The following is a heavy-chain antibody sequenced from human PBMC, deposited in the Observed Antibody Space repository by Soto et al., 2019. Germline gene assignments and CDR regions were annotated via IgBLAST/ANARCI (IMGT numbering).Heavy chain of an antibody. D-gene: IGHD2-2*01. J-gene: IGHJ4*02. V-gene: IGHV1-2*02. CDR1: GYSFTGYY. Sequence: QVQLLQSGAEVKKPGASVKVSCKASGYSFTGYYMHWVRQAPGQGLEWMGWIHPNSGATDYALKFLGRVTMTGDTSISTAYMELRRLRSDDTAVYFCARGRGDIGVVPAAHDYWGQGTLVTVSS. CDR2: IHPNSGAT. CDR3: ARGRGDIGVVPAAHDY.